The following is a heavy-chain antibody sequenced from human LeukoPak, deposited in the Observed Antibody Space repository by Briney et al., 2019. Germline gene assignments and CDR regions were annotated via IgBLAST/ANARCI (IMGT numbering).Heavy chain of an antibody. CDR2: INPNTAGT. CDR1: GYTFTGYY. D-gene: IGHD4-17*01. CDR3: ATSDGDYTAGYYYYMGV. V-gene: IGHV1-2*02. Sequence: GASVKVSCKASGYTFTGYYFHWVRQAPGQGLEWMGWINPNTAGTNYAQKFLGRVTLTWDSSISTAYMEPNRLTSDDTAVYYCATSDGDYTAGYYYYMGVWGKGTSVTVSS. J-gene: IGHJ6*03.